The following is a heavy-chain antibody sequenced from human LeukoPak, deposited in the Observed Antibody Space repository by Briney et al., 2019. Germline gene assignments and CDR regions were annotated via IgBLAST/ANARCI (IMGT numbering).Heavy chain of an antibody. J-gene: IGHJ4*02. CDR2: ISGSGDNT. CDR1: GFTFGDYA. D-gene: IGHD6-19*01. Sequence: PGRSLRLSCTASGFTFGDYAMNWVRQAPGKGLEWVSSISGSGDNTYYADSVKGRFTISRDNDNNILYLQMNSLRAEDTAVYYCSGWIDYWGQGTLVTVSS. V-gene: IGHV3-23*01. CDR3: SGWIDY.